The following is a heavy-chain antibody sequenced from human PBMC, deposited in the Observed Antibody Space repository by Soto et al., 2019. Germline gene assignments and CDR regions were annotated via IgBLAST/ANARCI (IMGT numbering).Heavy chain of an antibody. V-gene: IGHV1-2*04. Sequence: ASVKVSCKASGYTFTGYYMHWVRQAPGQGLEWMGWINPNSGGTNYAQKFQGWVTMTRDTSISTAYMELSRLRSDDTAAYYCARELSLYYYDSSGPDAFDIWGQGAMVTVSS. D-gene: IGHD3-22*01. CDR3: ARELSLYYYDSSGPDAFDI. CDR1: GYTFTGYY. J-gene: IGHJ3*02. CDR2: INPNSGGT.